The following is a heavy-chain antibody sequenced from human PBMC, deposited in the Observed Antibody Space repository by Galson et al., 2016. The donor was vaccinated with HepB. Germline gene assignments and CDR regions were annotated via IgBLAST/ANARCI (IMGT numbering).Heavy chain of an antibody. V-gene: IGHV3-7*01. CDR3: ARNYGPFDL. CDR1: GFTFSNYW. J-gene: IGHJ5*02. CDR2: MNQDGSEK. Sequence: SLRLSCAASGFTFSNYWLSWVRQAPGKGLEWVANMNQDGSEKYFVDSVKGRFTISRDNAQNSVYLQMNSLGAEDTAVYYCARNYGPFDLWGQGTLVIVSS. D-gene: IGHD3-16*01.